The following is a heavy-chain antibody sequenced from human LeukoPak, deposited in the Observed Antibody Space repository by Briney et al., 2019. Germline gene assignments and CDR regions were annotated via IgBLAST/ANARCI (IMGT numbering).Heavy chain of an antibody. CDR2: VIGSGANT. CDR3: AKTLNGGSGPFDY. Sequence: GGSLRLSCVASGFTFSSYAMSWVRQAPGKGLEWVSGVIGSGANTYYADSVKGRFTVSRDNSQNTLYLQMNSLGAEDSALYYCAKTLNGGSGPFDYWGQGTLVTVSS. D-gene: IGHD3-10*01. J-gene: IGHJ4*02. V-gene: IGHV3-23*01. CDR1: GFTFSSYA.